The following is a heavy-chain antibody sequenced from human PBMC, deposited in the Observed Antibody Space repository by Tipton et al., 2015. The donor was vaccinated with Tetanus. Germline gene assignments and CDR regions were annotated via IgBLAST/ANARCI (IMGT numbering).Heavy chain of an antibody. CDR3: ARVKGTYNHYGLDV. Sequence: TLSLTCAVSGGSFTNFYWSWIRQVPGQGLVWIGEINHSGTANKNPSLKSRVTMSVDTSNRQFSLSLDSVTAADTAVYYCARVKGTYNHYGLDVWGQGTTVTVAS. CDR1: GGSFTNFY. J-gene: IGHJ6*02. CDR2: INHSGTA. V-gene: IGHV4-34*01. D-gene: IGHD3-10*01.